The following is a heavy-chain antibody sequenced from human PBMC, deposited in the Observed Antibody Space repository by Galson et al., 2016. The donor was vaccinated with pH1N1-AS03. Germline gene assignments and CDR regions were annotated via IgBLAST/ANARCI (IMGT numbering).Heavy chain of an antibody. CDR2: VSSSSRTI. CDR3: ARDSGWAFDY. D-gene: IGHD3-10*01. Sequence: SLRLSCAASGFTFSAFSMIWVRQAPGKGLEWVSYVSSSSRTIYYADSVKGRFTISRDNAKNSVYLQINSLKGEDTAVYYCARDSGWAFDYWGQGTLVTVSS. CDR1: GFTFSAFS. J-gene: IGHJ4*02. V-gene: IGHV3-48*01.